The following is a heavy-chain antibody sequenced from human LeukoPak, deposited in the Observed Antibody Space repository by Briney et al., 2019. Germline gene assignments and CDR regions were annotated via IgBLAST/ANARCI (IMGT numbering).Heavy chain of an antibody. CDR2: ISAYNGNT. D-gene: IGHD3-9*01. CDR3: ARDLNYNYDILTGYYKPNLFDY. V-gene: IGHV1-18*01. Sequence: ASVKVSCKASGYTFTSYGISWARQAPGQGLEWMGWISAYNGNTNYAQKLQGRVTMTTDTSTSTAYMELRSLRSDDTAVYYCARDLNYNYDILTGYYKPNLFDYWGQGTLVTVSS. J-gene: IGHJ4*02. CDR1: GYTFTSYG.